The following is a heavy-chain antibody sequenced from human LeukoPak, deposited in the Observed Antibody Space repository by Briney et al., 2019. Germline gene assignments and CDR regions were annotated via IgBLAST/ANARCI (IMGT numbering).Heavy chain of an antibody. Sequence: PSETLSLTCTVSGYSISSGYYWGWIRQPPGKGLEWIGSIYHNGNTYYNPSLKSRVTTSVDTSKNQFSLKLTSVTAADTAVYCCARALEYYYDSSGSLGHAFDIWGQGTMVTVSS. V-gene: IGHV4-38-2*02. CDR3: ARALEYYYDSSGSLGHAFDI. D-gene: IGHD3-22*01. CDR1: GYSISSGYY. CDR2: IYHNGNT. J-gene: IGHJ3*02.